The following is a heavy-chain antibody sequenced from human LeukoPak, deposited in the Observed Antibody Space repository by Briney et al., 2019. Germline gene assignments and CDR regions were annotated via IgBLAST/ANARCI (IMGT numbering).Heavy chain of an antibody. CDR3: ARVSKMATIGEFDY. D-gene: IGHD5-24*01. CDR2: ISAYNGNT. Sequence: ASVKVSCKASGYTFTSYGISWVRQAPGQGLEWMGWISAYNGNTNYAQKLLGRVTMTTDTSTSTAYMELRSLRSDDTAVYYCARVSKMATIGEFDYWGQGTLVTVSS. J-gene: IGHJ4*02. CDR1: GYTFTSYG. V-gene: IGHV1-18*01.